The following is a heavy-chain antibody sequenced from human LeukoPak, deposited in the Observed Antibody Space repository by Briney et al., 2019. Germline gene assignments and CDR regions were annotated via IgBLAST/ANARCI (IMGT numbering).Heavy chain of an antibody. CDR3: ARPHYGASDY. CDR2: IYPGDSHI. D-gene: IGHD4/OR15-4a*01. CDR1: GYNFIPYW. J-gene: IGHJ4*02. Sequence: GESLKISCKASGYNFIPYWIGWVRQMPGKGLEWMGLIYPGDSHIRYSPSLQGQVTISADKSINTAYLQWSSLKASDTAMYYCARPHYGASDYWGQGTLVTVPS. V-gene: IGHV5-51*01.